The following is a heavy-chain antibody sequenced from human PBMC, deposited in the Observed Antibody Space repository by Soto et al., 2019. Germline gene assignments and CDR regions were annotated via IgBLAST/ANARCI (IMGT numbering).Heavy chain of an antibody. CDR2: ISWNSGNI. J-gene: IGHJ4*02. D-gene: IGHD6-13*01. CDR3: AKGRSGYSSTWADD. V-gene: IGHV3-9*01. CDR1: GFSFDDYA. Sequence: EVQLVESGGGLAQPGRSLRLSCAASGFSFDDYAMHWVRQPPGKGLEWVSSISWNSGNIAYADSVKGRFTISRDNAKNSLYLQMSSLRAEDTALYYCAKGRSGYSSTWADDWGQGTLVTVSS.